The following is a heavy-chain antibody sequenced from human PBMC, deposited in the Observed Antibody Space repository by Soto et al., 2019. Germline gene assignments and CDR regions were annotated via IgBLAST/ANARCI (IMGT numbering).Heavy chain of an antibody. Sequence: GASVKVSCKASGYTFTNYAMHWVRQAPGQRLEWMGWINAGNGNTKYSQKFQGRVTITRDTSASTAYMELSSLRSEDTAVYYCARAQNLEMATPWGQGTLVTVSS. CDR1: GYTFTNYA. J-gene: IGHJ4*02. CDR2: INAGNGNT. V-gene: IGHV1-3*01. D-gene: IGHD5-12*01. CDR3: ARAQNLEMATP.